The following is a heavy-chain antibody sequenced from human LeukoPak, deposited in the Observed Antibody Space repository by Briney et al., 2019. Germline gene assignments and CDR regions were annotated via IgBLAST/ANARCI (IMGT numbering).Heavy chain of an antibody. D-gene: IGHD2-2*01. J-gene: IGHJ5*02. V-gene: IGHV4-34*01. Sequence: SETLSLTCAVYGGSFSGYYWSWIRQPPGKGLEWIGEINHSGSTNYNPSLKSRVTISVDTSKNQFSLKLSSMTAADTAVYYCAIVVPDAWGQGTLVTVSS. CDR2: INHSGST. CDR3: AIVVPDA. CDR1: GGSFSGYY.